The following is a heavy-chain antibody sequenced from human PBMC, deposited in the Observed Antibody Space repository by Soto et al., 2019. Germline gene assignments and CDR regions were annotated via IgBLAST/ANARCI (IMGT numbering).Heavy chain of an antibody. D-gene: IGHD5-12*01. Sequence: GGSLRLSCASSGFTFDDYAMHWVRQAPGKGLEWVSGISWNSGSIGYADSVKGRFTISRDNAKNSLYLQMNSLRAEDTALYYCAKDGYDSLYYYYMDVWGKGTTVTVSS. CDR1: GFTFDDYA. J-gene: IGHJ6*03. V-gene: IGHV3-9*01. CDR3: AKDGYDSLYYYYMDV. CDR2: ISWNSGSI.